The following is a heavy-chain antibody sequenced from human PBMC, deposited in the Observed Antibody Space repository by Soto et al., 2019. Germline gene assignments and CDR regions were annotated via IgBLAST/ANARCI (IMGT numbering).Heavy chain of an antibody. J-gene: IGHJ4*02. CDR2: ISAYNGNT. CDR3: ARLSSGWRYVFFADY. D-gene: IGHD6-19*01. V-gene: IGHV1-18*01. CDR1: GYTFTSYA. Sequence: GASVKVSCKASGYTFTSYAMHWVRQAPGQGLEWMGWISAYNGNTNYAQKLQGRVTMTTDTSTSTAYMELRSLRSDDTAVYYCARLSSGWRYVFFADYWGQGTLVTVSS.